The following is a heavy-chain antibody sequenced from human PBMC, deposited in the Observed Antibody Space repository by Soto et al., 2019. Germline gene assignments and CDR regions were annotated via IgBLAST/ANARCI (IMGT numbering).Heavy chain of an antibody. CDR1: GYTFSSYS. CDR2: ISTTSGNT. Sequence: QIQMVQSGAEVKQPGASVKISCKTSGYTFSSYSINWVRQAPGQGLEWMAWISTTSGNTHYAERVQGRVTVTLEKSARTAFMEMWGLTSDDTAVYFCARDNGYYDFWGQGTLVTVSS. V-gene: IGHV1-18*01. CDR3: ARDNGYYDF. D-gene: IGHD2-8*01. J-gene: IGHJ4*02.